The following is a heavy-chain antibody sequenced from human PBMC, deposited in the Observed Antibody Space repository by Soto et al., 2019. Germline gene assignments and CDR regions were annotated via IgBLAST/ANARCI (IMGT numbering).Heavy chain of an antibody. D-gene: IGHD3-3*01. CDR1: GGSFSGYY. CDR2: INHSGST. Sequence: SETLSLTCAVYGGSFSGYYWSWIRQPPGKGLEWIGEINHSGSTNYNPSLKSRVTISVDTSKNQFSLKLSSVTAADTAVYYCARPSAFWSGYYRYDYWGQGTLVTVSS. J-gene: IGHJ4*02. V-gene: IGHV4-34*01. CDR3: ARPSAFWSGYYRYDY.